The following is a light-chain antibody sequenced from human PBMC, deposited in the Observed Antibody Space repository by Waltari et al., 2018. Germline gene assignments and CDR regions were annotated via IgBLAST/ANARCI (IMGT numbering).Light chain of an antibody. CDR1: ESVGSA. J-gene: IGKJ1*01. V-gene: IGKV3-15*01. Sequence: EIVMTQSPDALSVSPGESHTLSCRASESVGSALAWYQQRPGQPPRLLIYGASTRATGIPARFSGSGSGTEFTLTISSLQSEDFAVYYCQQYNYWRTFGQGTKVEIK. CDR3: QQYNYWRT. CDR2: GAS.